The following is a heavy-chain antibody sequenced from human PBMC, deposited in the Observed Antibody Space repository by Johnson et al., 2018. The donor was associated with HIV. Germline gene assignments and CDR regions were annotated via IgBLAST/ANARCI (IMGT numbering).Heavy chain of an antibody. V-gene: IGHV3-66*04. CDR3: ARLLRAPLNDYDSSGHDAFDL. D-gene: IGHD3-22*01. J-gene: IGHJ3*01. CDR1: GFTVSSNY. CDR2: IYSDGST. Sequence: EVQLVESGGGLVQPGGSLRLSCAVSGFTVSSNYMSWVRQAPGKGLEWVSAIYSDGSTYYAESVKGRFTISRDSSKNTLYFQLNSLRAEDTAVYYCARLLRAPLNDYDSSGHDAFDLWGQGTMVTVSS.